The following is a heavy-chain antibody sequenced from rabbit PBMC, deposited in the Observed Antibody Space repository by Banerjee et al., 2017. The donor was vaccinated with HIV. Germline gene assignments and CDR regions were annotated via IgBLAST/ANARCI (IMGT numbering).Heavy chain of an antibody. CDR1: GFIFSDNYA. D-gene: IGHD1-1*01. Sequence: QEQLVESGGDLVKPGSSLTLTCTASGFIFSDNYAMCWVRQAPGKGLEWIACINTSSGNTVYATWAKGRFTISKASWTTVTLQMTSLTAADTATYFCATRYSSSTLYTSLDLWGQGTLVTVS. CDR2: INTSSGNT. CDR3: ATRYSSSTLYTSLDL. V-gene: IGHV1S45*01. J-gene: IGHJ6*01.